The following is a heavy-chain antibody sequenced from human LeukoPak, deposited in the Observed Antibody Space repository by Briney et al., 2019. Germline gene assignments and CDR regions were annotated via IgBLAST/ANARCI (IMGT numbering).Heavy chain of an antibody. Sequence: SVKVSCKASGGTFSSYAISWVRQAPGQGLEWMGGIIPIFGTANYAQKFQGRVTITADKSTSTAYMELSSLRSEDTAVYYCARSRSSLYYFDYWGQGTLVTVSS. CDR1: GGTFSSYA. CDR3: ARSRSSLYYFDY. CDR2: IIPIFGTA. D-gene: IGHD1-26*01. V-gene: IGHV1-69*06. J-gene: IGHJ4*02.